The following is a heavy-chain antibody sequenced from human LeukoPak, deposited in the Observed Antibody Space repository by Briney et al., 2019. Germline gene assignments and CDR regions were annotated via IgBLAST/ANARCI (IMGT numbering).Heavy chain of an antibody. CDR3: ARQTNYDILIGYFGH. CDR2: IYPGDSDT. CDR1: GYSFSNNW. J-gene: IGHJ4*02. D-gene: IGHD3-9*01. V-gene: IGHV5-51*01. Sequence: GGSLRLSCKGSGYSFSNNWIAWVRQMPGKDLEWMGIIYPGDSDTRYSPSFQGQVTISVDKSVSTAYLQWSSLKPSDTAIYYCARQTNYDILIGYFGHWGQGTLVTVSS.